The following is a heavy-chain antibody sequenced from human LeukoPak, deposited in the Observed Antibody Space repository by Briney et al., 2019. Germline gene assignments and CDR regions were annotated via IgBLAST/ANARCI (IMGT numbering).Heavy chain of an antibody. D-gene: IGHD3-22*01. CDR3: ARDDYLAKNTMIQGY. J-gene: IGHJ4*02. V-gene: IGHV1-69*05. CDR2: IIPIFGTA. Sequence: ASVKVSCKASGGTFSSYAISWVRQAPGQGLEWMGGIIPIFGTANYAQKFQGRVTMTRDTSTSTVYMELSSLRSEDTAVYYCARDDYLAKNTMIQGYWGQGTLVTVSS. CDR1: GGTFSSYA.